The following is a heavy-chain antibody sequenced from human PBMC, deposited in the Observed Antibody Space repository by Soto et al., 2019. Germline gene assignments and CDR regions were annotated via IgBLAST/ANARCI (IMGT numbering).Heavy chain of an antibody. CDR3: ARGNRGGFDL. Sequence: EVQLVESGGGLVQPGESLRLSCAASGFTFDYYGMHWVRQAPGKGMVWVSRVHSEGTTTTYADSVKGRFTISRYITRTTVSLLASSLSAEDMAIYYCARGNRGGFDLWGHGTVVTVSS. D-gene: IGHD3-16*01. J-gene: IGHJ3*01. CDR1: GFTFDYYG. CDR2: VHSEGTTT. V-gene: IGHV3-74*01.